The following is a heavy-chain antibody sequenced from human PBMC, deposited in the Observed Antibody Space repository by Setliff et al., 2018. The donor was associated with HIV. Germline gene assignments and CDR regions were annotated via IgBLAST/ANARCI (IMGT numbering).Heavy chain of an antibody. D-gene: IGHD2-21*02. CDR1: GVPLSDYY. Sequence: SETLSLTCTLNGVPLSDYYWNWIRQSPEKGLEWIVEVNHNGNINYNPSLQSRVTVSVDTSKPQFSLEMSSLTAADTAVYYCAITLVGVTTEMYWGQGTLVTVSS. J-gene: IGHJ4*02. CDR2: VNHNGNI. CDR3: AITLVGVTTEMY. V-gene: IGHV4-34*01.